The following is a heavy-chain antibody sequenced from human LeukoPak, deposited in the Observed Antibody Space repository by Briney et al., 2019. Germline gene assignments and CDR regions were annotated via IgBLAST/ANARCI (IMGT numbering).Heavy chain of an antibody. D-gene: IGHD3-10*01. CDR3: AKDPMVRGSTYDY. Sequence: GGSLRLSCAASGFXFSTYAMTWVRQAPGKGLEWVSAIGPSGRSTYYADSVRGRFTISRDNSKNTLYLQMNSLRAEDTAIYYCAKDPMVRGSTYDYWGQGTLVTVSS. J-gene: IGHJ4*02. V-gene: IGHV3-23*01. CDR2: IGPSGRST. CDR1: GFXFSTYA.